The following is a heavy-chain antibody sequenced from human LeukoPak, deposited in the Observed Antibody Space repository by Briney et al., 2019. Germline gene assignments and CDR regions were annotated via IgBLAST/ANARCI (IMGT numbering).Heavy chain of an antibody. CDR2: MNPNSGNT. D-gene: IGHD3-10*01. V-gene: IGHV1-8*01. CDR3: ARGHMVRGVIIKSILGYYFDY. CDR1: GYTFTSYD. Sequence: ASVKVSCKASGYTFTSYDINWVRQATGQGLEWMGWMNPNSGNTGYAQKFQGRVTMTRNTSISTAYMELSSLRSEDTAVYYCARGHMVRGVIIKSILGYYFDYWGQGTLVTVSS. J-gene: IGHJ4*02.